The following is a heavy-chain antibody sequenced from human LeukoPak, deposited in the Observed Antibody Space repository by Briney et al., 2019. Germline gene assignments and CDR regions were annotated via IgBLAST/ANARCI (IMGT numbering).Heavy chain of an antibody. J-gene: IGHJ3*02. CDR3: ARVGDIYGPDAFDI. V-gene: IGHV1-18*01. CDR2: ISPYNGNT. Sequence: LEXMGXISPYNGNTKYAQKVQGRVTMTTDTSTSTGYMELRSLRSDDTAVYYCARVGDIYGPDAFDIWGQGTMVTVSS. D-gene: IGHD3-9*01.